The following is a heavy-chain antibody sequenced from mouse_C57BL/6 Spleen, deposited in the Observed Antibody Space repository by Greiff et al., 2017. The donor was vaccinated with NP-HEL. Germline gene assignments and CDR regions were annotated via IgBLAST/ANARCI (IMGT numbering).Heavy chain of an antibody. D-gene: IGHD1-1*01. V-gene: IGHV5-17*01. Sequence: EVHLVESGGGLVKPGGSLKLSCAASGFTFSDYGMHWVRQAPEKGLEWVAYISSGSSTIYYADTVKGRFTISRDNAKNTLFLQMTSLRSEDTAMYYCARLIYYYGSSYEDYAMDYWDQGTSVTVSS. CDR2: ISSGSSTI. J-gene: IGHJ4*01. CDR1: GFTFSDYG. CDR3: ARLIYYYGSSYEDYAMDY.